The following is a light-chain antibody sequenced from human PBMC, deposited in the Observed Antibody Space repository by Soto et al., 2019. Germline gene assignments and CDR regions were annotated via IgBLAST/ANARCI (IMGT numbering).Light chain of an antibody. CDR3: QVWDNDYDHYV. V-gene: IGLV3-21*02. J-gene: IGLJ1*01. CDR2: DDA. CDR1: NIGRKS. Sequence: SYELTQPPSVSVAPGQTARVTCGGNNIGRKSLHWYQQKPGQAPVLVVYDDADRPSGIPERFSGSNSGNTATLTISMVEAGDEADYYCQVWDNDYDHYVFGTGTKLTVL.